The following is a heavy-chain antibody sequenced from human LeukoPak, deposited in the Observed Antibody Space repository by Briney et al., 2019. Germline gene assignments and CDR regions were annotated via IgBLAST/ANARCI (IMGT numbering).Heavy chain of an antibody. V-gene: IGHV5-10-1*01. J-gene: IGHJ4*02. D-gene: IGHD5-24*01. CDR3: ASLEMSTDY. CDR2: VDPSDSYT. Sequence: GESLRISCKGSAYSFTSYWISWVRQMPGKGLEWMGRVDPSDSYTNYSPSFQGRVTISADKSISTAYLQWASLTASDTAMYYCASLEMSTDYWGQGTLVTVSS. CDR1: AYSFTSYW.